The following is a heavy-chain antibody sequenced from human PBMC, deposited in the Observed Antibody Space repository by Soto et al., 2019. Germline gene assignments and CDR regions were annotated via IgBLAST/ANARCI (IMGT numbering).Heavy chain of an antibody. Sequence: AGSLRLSCTASGVTFNTHWMHWVRQAPGKGLVWVSRIYFDGITTNYADSVKGRLTVSRDNAKNTVYLHVNTLRDEDTAVYYCARGGAMGVDYWGQGTLVTVSS. CDR2: IYFDGITT. V-gene: IGHV3-74*01. D-gene: IGHD1-26*01. J-gene: IGHJ4*02. CDR1: GVTFNTHW. CDR3: ARGGAMGVDY.